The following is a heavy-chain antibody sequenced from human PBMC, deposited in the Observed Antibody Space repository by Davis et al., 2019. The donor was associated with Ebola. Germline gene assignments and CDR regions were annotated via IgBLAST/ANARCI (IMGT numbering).Heavy chain of an antibody. Sequence: MPSETLSLTFAVYGGSFSGYYWTWIRQPPGKGLDWMGEINYSGSTNYNPSLKSRVTISVDTSKNQFSLKLSSVTAADTAVYYCARGGGFGGYGMDVWGQGTTVTVSS. J-gene: IGHJ6*02. CDR2: INYSGST. CDR3: ARGGGFGGYGMDV. D-gene: IGHD3-10*01. V-gene: IGHV4-34*01. CDR1: GGSFSGYY.